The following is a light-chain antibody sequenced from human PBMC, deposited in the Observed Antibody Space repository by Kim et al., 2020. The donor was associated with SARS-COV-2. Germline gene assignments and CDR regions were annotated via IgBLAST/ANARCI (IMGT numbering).Light chain of an antibody. CDR1: QRITRW. CDR3: QQYNSHPYT. J-gene: IGKJ2*01. Sequence: DIQMTQSPSTLSAVVGDRVTITCRASQRITRWLAWYQQKPGKAPKLLISVASSLKTGVPSRFSGSGFGTEFILTISSLQADDFASYSGQQYNSHPYTSCQRHTLEI. V-gene: IGKV1-5*01. CDR2: VAS.